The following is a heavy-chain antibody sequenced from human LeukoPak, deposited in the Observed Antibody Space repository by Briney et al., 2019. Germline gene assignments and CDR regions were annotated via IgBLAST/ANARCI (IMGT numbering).Heavy chain of an antibody. J-gene: IGHJ4*02. V-gene: IGHV4-34*01. CDR2: INHSGST. CDR3: ALLMITFGGVIVHRSGGDY. CDR1: GGSFSGYY. Sequence: SETPSLTCAVYGGSFSGYYWSWIRQPPGKGLEWIGEINHSGSTNYNPSLKSRVTISVDTSKNQFSLKLSSVTAADTAVYYCALLMITFGGVIVHRSGGDYWGQGTLVTVSS. D-gene: IGHD3-16*02.